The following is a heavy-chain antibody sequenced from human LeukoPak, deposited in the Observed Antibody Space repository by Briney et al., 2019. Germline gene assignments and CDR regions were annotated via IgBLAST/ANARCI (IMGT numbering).Heavy chain of an antibody. CDR1: GFTFKLYW. Sequence: QPGGSLRLSCAASGFTFKLYWMHWVRQVPGKGLVWVARINDDGSDTVYADSVKGRFTISRDDAKNMLFLQMNSLRGEDTAVYHCVRGGPSTWFWGQGTLVTVSS. CDR3: VRGGPSTWF. D-gene: IGHD3-22*01. CDR2: INDDGSDT. J-gene: IGHJ4*02. V-gene: IGHV3-74*01.